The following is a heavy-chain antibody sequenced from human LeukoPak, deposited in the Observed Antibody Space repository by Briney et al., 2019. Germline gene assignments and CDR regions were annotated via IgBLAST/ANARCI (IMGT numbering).Heavy chain of an antibody. J-gene: IGHJ5*02. CDR1: GFTFSICA. D-gene: IGHD5-12*01. Sequence: GGSLRLSCAASGFTFSICAMSWVRQAPGKGLEWVSAVSGSGGNTYYADSVKGRFTISRDNSKNTLYLQMNSLRADDTAVYFCAKAGYDYSNINWFDPWGQGTLVTVSS. CDR2: VSGSGGNT. CDR3: AKAGYDYSNINWFDP. V-gene: IGHV3-23*01.